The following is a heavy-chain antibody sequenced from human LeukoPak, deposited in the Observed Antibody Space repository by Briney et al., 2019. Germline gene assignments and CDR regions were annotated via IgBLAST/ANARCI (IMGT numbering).Heavy chain of an antibody. Sequence: ASVKVSSKASGYTFTSYDITWVRQATGQGLEWMGWMSPDSGYTGYAQTFQGRVSLTRNTSVSTAFMELSSLRSEDTAVYYCEIYTGYDSFWGQGTLVTVSS. CDR1: GYTFTSYD. CDR2: MSPDSGYT. V-gene: IGHV1-8*01. D-gene: IGHD5-12*01. J-gene: IGHJ4*02. CDR3: EIYTGYDSF.